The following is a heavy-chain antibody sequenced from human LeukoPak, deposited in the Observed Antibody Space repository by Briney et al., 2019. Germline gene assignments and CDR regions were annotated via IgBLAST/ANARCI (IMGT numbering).Heavy chain of an antibody. J-gene: IGHJ4*02. Sequence: GGSLRLSCAASGFTFSDYSMNWVRQAPGKGLEWVSSITSRSSFIYYGDSVKGRFTMSRDNAKNSLYLQMNSLRAEDTAVYYCARDENYSFDYWGQGALVTVSS. V-gene: IGHV3-21*01. CDR2: ITSRSSFI. CDR1: GFTFSDYS. CDR3: ARDENYSFDY.